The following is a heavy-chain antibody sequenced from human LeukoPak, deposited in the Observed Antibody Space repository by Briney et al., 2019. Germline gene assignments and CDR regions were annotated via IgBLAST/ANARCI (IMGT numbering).Heavy chain of an antibody. V-gene: IGHV3-21*01. CDR3: ARDLSIWFGELLYY. Sequence: GGSLRLSCAASGFTFSNAWMNWVRQAPGKGLEWVSSISSSSSYIYYADSVKGRFTISRDNAKNSLYLQMNSLRAEDTAVYYCARDLSIWFGELLYYWGQGTLVTVSS. J-gene: IGHJ4*02. CDR1: GFTFSNAW. D-gene: IGHD3-10*01. CDR2: ISSSSSYI.